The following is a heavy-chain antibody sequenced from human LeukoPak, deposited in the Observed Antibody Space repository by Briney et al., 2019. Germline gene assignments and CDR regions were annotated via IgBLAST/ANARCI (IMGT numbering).Heavy chain of an antibody. CDR3: AKDTPSGGSYHGY. V-gene: IGHV3-23*01. CDR2: ISGSGGST. J-gene: IGHJ4*02. D-gene: IGHD1-26*01. CDR1: GFTFSSYS. Sequence: HSGGSLRLSCAASGFTFSSYSMNWVRQAPGKGLEWVSAISGSGGSTYYADSVKGRFTISRDNSKNTLYLQMNSLRAEDTAVYYCAKDTPSGGSYHGYWGQGTLVTVSS.